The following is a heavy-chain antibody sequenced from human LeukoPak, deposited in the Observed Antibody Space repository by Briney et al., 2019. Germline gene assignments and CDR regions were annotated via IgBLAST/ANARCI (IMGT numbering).Heavy chain of an antibody. CDR2: ISYDGSNK. CDR3: AKGIQQLDY. D-gene: IGHD6-13*01. J-gene: IGHJ4*02. CDR1: GFTFTSYG. Sequence: PGGSLRLSCAASGFTFTSYGMHWVRQAPGKGLEWVAVISYDGSNKYYADSVRGRFTISRDNSKNTLYLQMNSLRAEDTAVYYRAKGIQQLDYWGQGTLVTVSS. V-gene: IGHV3-30*18.